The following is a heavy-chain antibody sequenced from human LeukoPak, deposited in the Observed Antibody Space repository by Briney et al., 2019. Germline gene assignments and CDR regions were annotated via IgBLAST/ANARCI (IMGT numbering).Heavy chain of an antibody. Sequence: GGSLRLSCAASGFTFSSYGMHWVRQAPGKGLVWVSRINSDGSSTSYADSVKGRFTISRDNAKNTLYLQMNSLRAEDTAVYFCAKTPKTGSFDYWGQGTLVTVSS. CDR2: INSDGSST. J-gene: IGHJ4*02. CDR3: AKTPKTGSFDY. V-gene: IGHV3-74*01. D-gene: IGHD7-27*01. CDR1: GFTFSSYG.